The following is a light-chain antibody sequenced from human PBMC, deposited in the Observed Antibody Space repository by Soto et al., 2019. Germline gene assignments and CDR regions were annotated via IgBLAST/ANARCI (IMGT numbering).Light chain of an antibody. CDR1: QSVGSS. CDR2: DAS. J-gene: IGKJ4*01. V-gene: IGKV3-11*01. CDR3: QQRSYLFT. Sequence: EIVLTQSPATLSLSPGERVSLSCRVSQSVGSSLAWYQQKPGQAPRLLIYDASNRATGIPARFSGSGSGTDFTLTINSLEPEDVAVYYCQQRSYLFTFGGGTKVDNK.